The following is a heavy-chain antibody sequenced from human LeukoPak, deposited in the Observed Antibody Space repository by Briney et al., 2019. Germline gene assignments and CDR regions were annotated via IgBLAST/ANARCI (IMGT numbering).Heavy chain of an antibody. Sequence: ASVKVSCKASGYTFTSYAMHWVRQAPGQRLEWMGWISAGNGNTKYSQKFQGRVTITRDTSASTAYMELSSLRSEDTAVYYCARVASSSWYFYWGQGTLVTVSS. J-gene: IGHJ4*02. CDR3: ARVASSSWYFY. CDR2: ISAGNGNT. D-gene: IGHD6-13*01. CDR1: GYTFTSYA. V-gene: IGHV1-3*01.